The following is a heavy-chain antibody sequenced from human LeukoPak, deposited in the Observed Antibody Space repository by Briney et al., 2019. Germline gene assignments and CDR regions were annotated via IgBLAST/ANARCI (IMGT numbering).Heavy chain of an antibody. CDR1: GFTFSSYG. CDR2: IRYDGSNK. Sequence: GGSLRLSCAASGFTFSSYGMHWVRQAPGKGLEWVAFIRYDGSNKYYADSVKGRFTISRDNSKNTLYLQMNSLRVEDMAVYYCARDGGFGVVIMPFDYWGQGTLVTVSS. J-gene: IGHJ4*02. V-gene: IGHV3-30*02. D-gene: IGHD3-3*01. CDR3: ARDGGFGVVIMPFDY.